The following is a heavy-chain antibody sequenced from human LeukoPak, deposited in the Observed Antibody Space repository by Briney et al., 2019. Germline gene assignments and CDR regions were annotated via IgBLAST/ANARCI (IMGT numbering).Heavy chain of an antibody. Sequence: GGSLRLSCAASGFTFSSYSMNWVCQAPGKGLEWVSSISSSSSYIYYADSVKGRFTISRDNAKNSLYLQMNSLRAEDTAVYYCARGADGVSSNSRGWFDPWGQGTLVTVSS. CDR1: GFTFSSYS. CDR3: ARGADGVSSNSRGWFDP. CDR2: ISSSSSYI. V-gene: IGHV3-21*01. D-gene: IGHD2-15*01. J-gene: IGHJ5*02.